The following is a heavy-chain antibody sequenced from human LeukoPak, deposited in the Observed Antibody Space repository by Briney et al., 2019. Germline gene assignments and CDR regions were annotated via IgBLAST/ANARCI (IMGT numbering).Heavy chain of an antibody. V-gene: IGHV1-69*04. CDR2: IIPILGIA. CDR3: AGVAVPTASVIDY. Sequence: GASVKVSCKASGGTFSRYAISWVRQAPGQGLEWMGRIIPILGIANYAQKFQGRVTITADKSTSTAYMELSSLRSEDTAVYYWAGVAVPTASVIDYWGQGTLVTVSS. J-gene: IGHJ4*02. CDR1: GGTFSRYA. D-gene: IGHD5-18*01.